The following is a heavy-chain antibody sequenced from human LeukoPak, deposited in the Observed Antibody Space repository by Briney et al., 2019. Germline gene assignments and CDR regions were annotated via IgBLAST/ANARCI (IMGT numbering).Heavy chain of an antibody. CDR1: AFTFSSSW. CDR3: DYRGE. J-gene: IGHJ4*02. D-gene: IGHD3-10*01. CDR2: INEDGSKK. V-gene: IGHV3-7*05. Sequence: GGSLRLSCVCSAFTFSSSWMNWVRQAPGKGLEWVANINEDGSKKSYVDSVKGRFTISRDNAKNSLFLQMSSVRAEDTALYYCDYRGEWGQGILVTVSS.